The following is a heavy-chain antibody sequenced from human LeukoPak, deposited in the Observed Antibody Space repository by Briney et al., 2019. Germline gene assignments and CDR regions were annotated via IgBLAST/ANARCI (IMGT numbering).Heavy chain of an antibody. CDR1: GFTFSSYS. CDR3: ASRSVEVRGVIITFFDY. J-gene: IGHJ4*02. Sequence: GGSLRLSCAASGFTFSSYSMNWVRQAPGKGLEWVSSISSSSSYIYYADSVKGRFTISRDNAKNSLYLQMNSLRAEDTAVYYCASRSVEVRGVIITFFDYWGQGTLVTVSS. D-gene: IGHD3-10*01. V-gene: IGHV3-21*01. CDR2: ISSSSSYI.